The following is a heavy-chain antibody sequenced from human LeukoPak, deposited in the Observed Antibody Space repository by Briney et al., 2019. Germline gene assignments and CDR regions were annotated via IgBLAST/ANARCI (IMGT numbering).Heavy chain of an antibody. CDR3: ARDRAGTQFWVECDS. D-gene: IGHD3-10*01. CDR1: GFSVSNYY. J-gene: IGHJ5*01. V-gene: IGHV3-66*03. CDR2: IRDSGAT. Sequence: GGSLRLSCAGSGFSVSNYYMNWVRQAPGKGLEWVSLIRDSGATFYADSVKGRFTISRDNSKNTIYLQMNRLRVEDTAVYFCARDRAGTQFWVECDSGGQGTQVTVSS.